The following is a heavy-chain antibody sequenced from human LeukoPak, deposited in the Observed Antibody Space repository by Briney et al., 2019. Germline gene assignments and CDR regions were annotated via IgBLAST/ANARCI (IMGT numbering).Heavy chain of an antibody. CDR2: ISYDGSNK. Sequence: GWSLRLSCAASGFTFSSYGMHWVRQAPGKGLEWVAVISYDGSNKYYADSVKGRFTISRDNSKNTLYLQMNSLRAEDTAVYYCAKDARVDTAMVGLFPLDYWGQGTLVTVSS. D-gene: IGHD5-18*01. V-gene: IGHV3-30*18. CDR1: GFTFSSYG. J-gene: IGHJ4*02. CDR3: AKDARVDTAMVGLFPLDY.